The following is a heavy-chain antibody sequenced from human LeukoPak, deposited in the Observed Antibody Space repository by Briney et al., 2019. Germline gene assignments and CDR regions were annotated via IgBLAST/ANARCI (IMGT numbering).Heavy chain of an antibody. CDR2: IIPIFGIA. Sequence: SVNVSFKASGGTFSSYAISWLRQAPAQGLEWMGRIIPIFGIANYAQKFQGRVTITADKHTSTAYMELSSLRSEDTAVYYCARGPSGIAAAGTWDYWGQGTLVTVSS. CDR3: ARGPSGIAAAGTWDY. D-gene: IGHD6-13*01. CDR1: GGTFSSYA. V-gene: IGHV1-69*10. J-gene: IGHJ4*02.